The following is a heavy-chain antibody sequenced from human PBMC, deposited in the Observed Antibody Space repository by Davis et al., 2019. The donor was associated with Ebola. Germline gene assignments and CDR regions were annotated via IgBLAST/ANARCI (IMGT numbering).Heavy chain of an antibody. V-gene: IGHV4-59*01. CDR2: IYYSGST. CDR3: ASLDYYGMDV. CDR1: GGSISSYY. J-gene: IGHJ6*02. Sequence: MPSETLSLTCTVSGGSISSYYWSWIRQPPGKGLEWIGYIYYSGSTNYNPSLKSRVTISVDTSKNQFSLKLSSVTAADTAVYYCASLDYYGMDVWGQGTTVTVSS.